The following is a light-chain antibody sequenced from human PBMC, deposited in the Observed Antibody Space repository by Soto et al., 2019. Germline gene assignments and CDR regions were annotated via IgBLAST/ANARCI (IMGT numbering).Light chain of an antibody. CDR1: QSISSTF. CDR2: GAS. CDR3: HQYESSWT. J-gene: IGKJ1*01. V-gene: IGKV3-20*01. Sequence: EIVLTQSPGTLSLSPGERATLSCRASQSISSTFLAWYQHTPGQAPRVLFYGASRRDNAIPDRFSGGGSGTAFTHTLSRLEHEDCSVYCCHQYESSWTFGQGTKVEVK.